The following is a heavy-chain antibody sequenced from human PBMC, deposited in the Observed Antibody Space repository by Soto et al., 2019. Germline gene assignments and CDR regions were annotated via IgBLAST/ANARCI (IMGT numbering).Heavy chain of an antibody. CDR3: IYYYDSGTHFHVDY. V-gene: IGHV3-23*01. Sequence: EVHLLESGGGSVQPGGSLRLSCAASGLTFSSYVMSWVRQAPGKGLEWVSAISGSGSDTYYAVSVKGRFTISRDNSKNTLYLQMNSLKSEDSAVYYCIYYYDSGTHFHVDYWGQGTLVTVSS. D-gene: IGHD3-22*01. CDR2: ISGSGSDT. CDR1: GLTFSSYV. J-gene: IGHJ4*02.